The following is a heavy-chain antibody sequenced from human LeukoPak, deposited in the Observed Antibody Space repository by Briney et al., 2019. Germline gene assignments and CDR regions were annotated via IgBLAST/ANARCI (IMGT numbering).Heavy chain of an antibody. Sequence: PGGSLRLSCAASGFTFSSYGMHWVRQAPGKGLEWVAVISYDGSNKYYADSVKGRFTIPRDNSKNTLYLQMNSLRAEDTAVYYCARVAVAGTPSFDYWGQGTLVTVSS. J-gene: IGHJ4*02. CDR3: ARVAVAGTPSFDY. V-gene: IGHV3-30*03. D-gene: IGHD6-19*01. CDR1: GFTFSSYG. CDR2: ISYDGSNK.